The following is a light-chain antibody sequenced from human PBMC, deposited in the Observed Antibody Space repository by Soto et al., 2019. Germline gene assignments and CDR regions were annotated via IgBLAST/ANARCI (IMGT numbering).Light chain of an antibody. J-gene: IGKJ1*01. V-gene: IGKV1-5*03. CDR2: KAS. CDR1: QTISSW. CDR3: QHYNSYSEA. Sequence: DIQMTQSPSTLSVSVGDRVTITCRASQTISSWLAWYQQKRGKAPKLLIYKASTLKSGVPSRFSGSGSGTEFTLTISSLQPDDFATYYRQHYNSYSEAFGQGTKVDI.